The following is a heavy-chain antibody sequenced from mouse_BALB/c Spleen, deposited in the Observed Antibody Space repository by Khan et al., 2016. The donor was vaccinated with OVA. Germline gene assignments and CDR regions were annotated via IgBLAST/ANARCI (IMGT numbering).Heavy chain of an antibody. CDR3: ARSGYDYFAY. V-gene: IGHV1-80*01. Sequence: QVQLKESGAELVRPGSSVKISCKASGYAFNNYWMNWVKQRPGQGLEWIGQIYPGDGDTSFNGKFRGKATLTADKSSSTAYMQRSSLTSEDSAVYFCARSGYDYFAYWGQGTLVTVSA. J-gene: IGHJ3*01. D-gene: IGHD2-14*01. CDR1: GYAFNNYW. CDR2: IYPGDGDT.